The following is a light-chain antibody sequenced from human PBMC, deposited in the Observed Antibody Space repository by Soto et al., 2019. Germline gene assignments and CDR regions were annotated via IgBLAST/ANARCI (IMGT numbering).Light chain of an antibody. V-gene: IGKV1-5*03. CDR1: QSINKW. Sequence: DIQMTQSPSTLSASFGDRVTITCRASQSINKWLAWFQQRPGEAPKVLIYEASNLERGVPSRFSGSGSGTEFTLTISSLQPDDFATYYCQQYSTFPVTFGQGTRLEIK. CDR2: EAS. CDR3: QQYSTFPVT. J-gene: IGKJ5*01.